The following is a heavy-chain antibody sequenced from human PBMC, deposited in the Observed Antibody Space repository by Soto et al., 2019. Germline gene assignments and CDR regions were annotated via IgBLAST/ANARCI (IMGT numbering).Heavy chain of an antibody. CDR1: GGSINTFY. D-gene: IGHD5-18*01. V-gene: IGHV4-4*07. CDR3: AREGSYCAYNFAHGIQLWSFDF. CDR2: IFSSGST. Sequence: SETLSLTCTVSGGSINTFYWSWVRQPAGKGLEWIGRIFSSGSTSFNPSLESRVAMSVDTSKNHFSLNLSSVTAADMAVYYCAREGSYCAYNFAHGIQLWSFDFWGQGALGTV. J-gene: IGHJ4*02.